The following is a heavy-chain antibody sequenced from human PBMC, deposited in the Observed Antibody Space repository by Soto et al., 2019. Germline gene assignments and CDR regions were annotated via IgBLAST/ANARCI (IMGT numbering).Heavy chain of an antibody. CDR1: GFTFSAYA. CDR2: ISGSGGST. V-gene: IGHV3-23*01. CDR3: AKIYSSAPMNWFDP. J-gene: IGHJ5*02. Sequence: EVQLLESGGGLVQPGGSLRLSCEASGFTFSAYAMTWVRQAPGKGLEWVSAISGSGGSTYSADSVKGRFTVSRDNSKNTLYLQMNSLRAEDTAIYYCAKIYSSAPMNWFDPWGQGTLVTVSS. D-gene: IGHD6-25*01.